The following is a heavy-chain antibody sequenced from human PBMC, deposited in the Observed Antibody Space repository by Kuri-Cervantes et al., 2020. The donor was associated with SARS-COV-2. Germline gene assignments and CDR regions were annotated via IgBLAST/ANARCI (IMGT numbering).Heavy chain of an antibody. CDR1: DSTFSSYS. J-gene: IGHJ6*02. CDR3: ARGGLGCSSTSCYFGFGYYGMDV. V-gene: IGHV3-21*01. CDR2: INFISTLK. Sequence: GGSLRLSCAASDSTFSSYSMNWVRQAPGKGLEWVSSINFISTLKYYADSLKGRFTISRDNAKNSLYLQMNSLRAEDTAVYYCARGGLGCSSTSCYFGFGYYGMDVWGQGTTVTVSS. D-gene: IGHD2-2*01.